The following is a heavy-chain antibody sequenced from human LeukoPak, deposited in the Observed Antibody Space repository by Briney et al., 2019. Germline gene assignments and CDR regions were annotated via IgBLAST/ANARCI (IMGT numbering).Heavy chain of an antibody. CDR3: ARADYGDYGYFDY. Sequence: GASVKVSCKASGYTFTSYGISWVRQAPGQGLEWMGGIIPIFGTANYAQKFQGRVTITADESTSTAYMELSSLRSEDTAVYYCARADYGDYGYFDYWGQGTLVAVSS. V-gene: IGHV1-69*13. D-gene: IGHD4-17*01. CDR2: IIPIFGTA. CDR1: GYTFTSYG. J-gene: IGHJ4*02.